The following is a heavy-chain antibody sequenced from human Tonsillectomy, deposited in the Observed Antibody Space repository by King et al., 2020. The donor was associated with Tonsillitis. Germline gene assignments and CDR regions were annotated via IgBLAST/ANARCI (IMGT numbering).Heavy chain of an antibody. Sequence: VQLVESGGGVVQPGRSLRLSCAASGFTFSNYGIHWVRQAPGKGLEWVAVISTDGTNKPYADSVKGRFTISRDNSKKKLYLQMNSLRAEETAVYYCAKEDWGSSASCFDYWGQGTLVTVSS. D-gene: IGHD2-2*01. J-gene: IGHJ4*02. CDR1: GFTFSNYG. CDR2: ISTDGTNK. V-gene: IGHV3-30*18. CDR3: AKEDWGSSASCFDY.